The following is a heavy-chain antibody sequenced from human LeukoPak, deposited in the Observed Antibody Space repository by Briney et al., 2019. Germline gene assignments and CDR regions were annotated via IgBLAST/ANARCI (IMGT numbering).Heavy chain of an antibody. D-gene: IGHD6-19*01. CDR2: IKEDGSWK. CDR1: GFTFSSSW. Sequence: GGSLRLSCAASGFTFSSSWMGWARQAPGKGLGWVANIKEDGSWKHYAVSVQGRFTISRDNAKNSLYLQMNSLRAEDTAVYYCARDRGWYHADSWGQGTLVTVSS. V-gene: IGHV3-7*01. J-gene: IGHJ4*02. CDR3: ARDRGWYHADS.